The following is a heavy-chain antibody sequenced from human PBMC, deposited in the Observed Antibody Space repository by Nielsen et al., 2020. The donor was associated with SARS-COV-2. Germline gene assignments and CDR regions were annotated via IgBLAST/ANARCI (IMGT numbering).Heavy chain of an antibody. V-gene: IGHV4-34*01. D-gene: IGHD5-12*01. J-gene: IGHJ6*02. Sequence: SETLSLTCAVYGGSFSGYYWTWIRQAPGKGLEFIAEINHSGNTNYNPSLKSRVTISVDTSKSQFSLNLNSVIAADTAVYYCARRWPWPARRMDVWGQGTTVTVSS. CDR3: ARRWPWPARRMDV. CDR2: INHSGNT. CDR1: GGSFSGYY.